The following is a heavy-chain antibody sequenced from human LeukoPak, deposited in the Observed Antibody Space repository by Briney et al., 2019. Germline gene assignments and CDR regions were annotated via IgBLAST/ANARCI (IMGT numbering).Heavy chain of an antibody. CDR1: GGSISSYY. D-gene: IGHD2-8*02. V-gene: IGHV4-59*01. CDR3: ARGFRLVASDY. CDR2: IYYSGST. Sequence: PSETLSLTCTVSGGSISSYYWSWIRQPPGKGLEWIGYIYYSGSTNYSPSLKSRVTISVDTSKNQFSLKLSSVTAADTAVYYCARGFRLVASDYWGQGTLVTVSS. J-gene: IGHJ4*02.